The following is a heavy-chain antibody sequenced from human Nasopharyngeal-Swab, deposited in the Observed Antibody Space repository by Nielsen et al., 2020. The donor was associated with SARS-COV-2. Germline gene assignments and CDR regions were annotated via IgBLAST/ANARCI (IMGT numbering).Heavy chain of an antibody. J-gene: IGHJ4*02. CDR1: GGSFSTYA. Sequence: SVKVSCKASGGSFSTYAFSWVRQAPGQGLEWMGGIIPSFSRGNYAQKFQDRVTNTADEATSTAYMELSSLRSEDTAVYYCARDVHGGSWVFDYWGQGTLVTVAS. V-gene: IGHV1-69*13. CDR2: IIPSFSRG. CDR3: ARDVHGGSWVFDY. D-gene: IGHD2-15*01.